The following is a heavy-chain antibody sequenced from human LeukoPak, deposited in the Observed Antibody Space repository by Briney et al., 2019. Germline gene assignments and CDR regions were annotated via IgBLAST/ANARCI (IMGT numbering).Heavy chain of an antibody. CDR2: IIPIFGTA. D-gene: IGHD1-1*01. CDR1: GGTFSSYA. CDR3: ARVRGQLERRRAFDT. Sequence: ASVKVSCKASGGTFSSYAISWVRQAPGQGLEWMGGIIPIFGTANYAQKFQGRVTITADESTSTAYMELSSLRSEDTAVYYCARVRGQLERRRAFDTWGQGTMVTVSS. V-gene: IGHV1-69*01. J-gene: IGHJ3*02.